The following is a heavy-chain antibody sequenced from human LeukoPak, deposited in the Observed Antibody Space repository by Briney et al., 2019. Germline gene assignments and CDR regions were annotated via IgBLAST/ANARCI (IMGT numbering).Heavy chain of an antibody. V-gene: IGHV4-4*07. CDR1: GVSISHYC. CDR3: ARGQWQIDY. CDR2: IDTSGST. J-gene: IGHJ4*02. Sequence: SETLSLTCTVSGVSISHYCWTWIRQPAGGGLEWIGRIDTSGSTNYNPSLESRVTMSSDTSNNQFSLNLMSVAAADTAVYYCARGQWQIDYWGQGVLVTVSP. D-gene: IGHD6-19*01.